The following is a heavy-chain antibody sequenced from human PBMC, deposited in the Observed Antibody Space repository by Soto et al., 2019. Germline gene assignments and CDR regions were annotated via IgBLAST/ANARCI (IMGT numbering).Heavy chain of an antibody. D-gene: IGHD6-19*01. Sequence: QVQLVQSGAEVKKPGSSVKVSCKASGGTFSSYAISWVRQAPGQGLEWMGGIIPIFGTANYAQKYEGRVTITADKSTSTAYMELSSLRSEDTAVYYCARAPLAVAGTVPNFDFWGQGTLVTVSS. CDR3: ARAPLAVAGTVPNFDF. J-gene: IGHJ4*02. V-gene: IGHV1-69*06. CDR2: IIPIFGTA. CDR1: GGTFSSYA.